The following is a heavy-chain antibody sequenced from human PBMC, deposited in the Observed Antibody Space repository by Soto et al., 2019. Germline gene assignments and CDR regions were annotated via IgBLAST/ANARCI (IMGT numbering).Heavy chain of an antibody. CDR3: AKDREWRPFDY. CDR1: GFTFSDYY. V-gene: IGHV3-11*01. D-gene: IGHD2-8*01. J-gene: IGHJ4*02. Sequence: PGGSLRLSCAASGFTFSDYYMSWIRLAPGKGLEWVSYISSSGSTIYYADSVKGRFTISRDNAKNSLYLQMNSLRAEDSAVYYCAKDREWRPFDYWGQGTLVTVSS. CDR2: ISSSGSTI.